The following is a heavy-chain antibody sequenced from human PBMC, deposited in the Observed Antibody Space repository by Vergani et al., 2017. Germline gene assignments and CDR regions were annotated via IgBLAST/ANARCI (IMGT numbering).Heavy chain of an antibody. D-gene: IGHD6-19*01. CDR3: ASDNIRIAVATYYFDY. CDR2: ISSSGSTI. CDR1: GFTFSSYE. V-gene: IGHV3-48*03. J-gene: IGHJ4*02. Sequence: EVQLVESGGGLVQPGGSLRLSCAASGFTFSSYEMNWVRQAPGKGLEWVSYISSSGSTIYYADSVKGRFTISRDNAKNSLYLQMNSLRAADTAVYYCASDNIRIAVATYYFDYWGQGTLVTVSS.